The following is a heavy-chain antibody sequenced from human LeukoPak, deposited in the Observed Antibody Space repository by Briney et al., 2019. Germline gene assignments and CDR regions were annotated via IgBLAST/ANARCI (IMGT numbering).Heavy chain of an antibody. D-gene: IGHD3-3*01. CDR2: INPNSGGT. J-gene: IGHJ1*01. CDR3: ARGPAPQRLYDFWLPYFQH. V-gene: IGHV1-2*02. Sequence: PWASVRVSCKASGYTFTGYYMHWVRQAPGQGLEWMGWINPNSGGTNYAQKFQGRVTMTRDTSISTAYMELSRLRSDDTAVYYCARGPAPQRLYDFWLPYFQHWGQGTLVTVSS. CDR1: GYTFTGYY.